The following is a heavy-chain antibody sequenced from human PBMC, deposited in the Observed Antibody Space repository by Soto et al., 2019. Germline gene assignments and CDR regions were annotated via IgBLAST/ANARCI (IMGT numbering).Heavy chain of an antibody. CDR1: GFSFSTYL. CDR2: IKQGGNEK. CDR3: VGALTYEVPYYYHGMDV. D-gene: IGHD3-16*01. Sequence: PGGSLRLSCAASGFSFSTYLMSWVRQAPGKGLEWVANIKQGGNEKFYVDSVKGRFTISRDNDKKSLYLQMDSLRVEDTAVYYCVGALTYEVPYYYHGMDVWGQGTTVTVSS. J-gene: IGHJ6*02. V-gene: IGHV3-7*01.